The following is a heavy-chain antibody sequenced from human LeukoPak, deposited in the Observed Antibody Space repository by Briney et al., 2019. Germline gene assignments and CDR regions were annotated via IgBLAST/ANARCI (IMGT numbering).Heavy chain of an antibody. V-gene: IGHV4-34*01. CDR1: GGSFSGYY. CDR2: INHSGST. J-gene: IGHJ4*02. CDR3: ASPDYYGSGSSVDY. Sequence: PSETLSLTCAVYGGSFSGYYWSWIRQPPGKGLEWIGEINHSGSTNYSPSLKSRVTISVDTSKNQLSLKLSSVTAADTAVYYCASPDYYGSGSSVDYWGQGTLVTVSS. D-gene: IGHD3-10*01.